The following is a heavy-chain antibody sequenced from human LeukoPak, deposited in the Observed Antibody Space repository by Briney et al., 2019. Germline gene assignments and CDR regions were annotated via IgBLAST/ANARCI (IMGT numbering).Heavy chain of an antibody. D-gene: IGHD5-12*01. J-gene: IGHJ4*02. V-gene: IGHV3-21*01. CDR2: VSSTSSFI. Sequence: GGSLRLSCAASGFTFSSYSINWVRQAPGKGLEWVSCVSSTSSFIYYADSVKGRFTISRDNAKNSLYLQMNSLRAEDTAVYYCARDVATISWWGQGTLVTVSS. CDR1: GFTFSSYS. CDR3: ARDVATISW.